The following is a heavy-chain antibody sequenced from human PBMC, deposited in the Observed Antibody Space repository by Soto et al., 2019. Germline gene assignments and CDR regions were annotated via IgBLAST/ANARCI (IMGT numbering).Heavy chain of an antibody. D-gene: IGHD2-15*01. V-gene: IGHV2-5*02. J-gene: IGHJ4*02. CDR2: IYWDDDK. Sequence: QITLKESGPTLVKPTQTLTLTCTFSGFSLSSSGVGVGWIRQPPGKALEWLTFIYWDDDKRYSPSLKSRLTITKDTSKNQVVLTLTNMDPVDTATYYCASLVVAGITYYVDSWGQGTLLTVSS. CDR3: ASLVVAGITYYVDS. CDR1: GFSLSSSGVG.